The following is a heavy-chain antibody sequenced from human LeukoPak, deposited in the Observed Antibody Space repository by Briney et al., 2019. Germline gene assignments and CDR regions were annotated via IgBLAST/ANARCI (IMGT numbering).Heavy chain of an antibody. CDR2: ISGSGGST. J-gene: IGHJ4*02. Sequence: GGSLRLSCAASRFTFSSYAMSWVRQAPGKGLEWVSAISGSGGSTYYADSVKGRFTISRDNSKNTLYLQMNSLRAEDTAVYYCASHHYYDSSGLDDYFDYWGQGTLVSVSS. V-gene: IGHV3-23*01. CDR1: RFTFSSYA. CDR3: ASHHYYDSSGLDDYFDY. D-gene: IGHD3-22*01.